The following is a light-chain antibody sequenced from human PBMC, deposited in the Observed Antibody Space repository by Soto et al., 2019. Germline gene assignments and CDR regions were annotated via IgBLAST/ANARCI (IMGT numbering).Light chain of an antibody. Sequence: QSVLTQPPSASGTPGQRVTISCSGSSSNIGSNFVYWYQQFPGTAPKLLIYRNNQRPSGVPDRFSGSKSGTSASLAISGLQSEDEADYYCEAWDDSLIGVLFGGGTKLTVL. CDR1: SSNIGSNF. V-gene: IGLV1-47*01. CDR3: EAWDDSLIGVL. CDR2: RNN. J-gene: IGLJ2*01.